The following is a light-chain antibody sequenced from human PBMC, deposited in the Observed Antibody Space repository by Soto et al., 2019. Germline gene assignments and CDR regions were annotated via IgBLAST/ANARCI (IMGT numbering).Light chain of an antibody. V-gene: IGKV3-11*01. J-gene: IGKJ4*01. CDR2: DAS. CDR1: QSVSSS. CDR3: QQRSNWPLT. Sequence: EIVMTQSPATLSVFPGERVTLSCRASQSVSSSLAWFQQKPGQAPRLLIYDASNRATGIPARFSGSGSGTDFTLTISSLEPEDFAVYYRQQRSNWPLTFGGGTKVDIK.